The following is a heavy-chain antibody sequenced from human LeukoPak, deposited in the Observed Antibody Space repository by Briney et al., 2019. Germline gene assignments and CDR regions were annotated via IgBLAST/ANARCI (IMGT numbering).Heavy chain of an antibody. CDR3: ARGIAAWH. D-gene: IGHD6-25*01. CDR1: GFTFSSYW. V-gene: IGHV3-74*01. CDR2: INSDGSST. Sequence: PGGSLRLSCAASGFTFSSYWMHWVRQAPGKGLMWVSRINSDGSSTSYADSVKGRFTISRDNAKNTLYLQTNSLRAEDTAVYYCARGIAAWHWGQGTLVTVSS. J-gene: IGHJ1*01.